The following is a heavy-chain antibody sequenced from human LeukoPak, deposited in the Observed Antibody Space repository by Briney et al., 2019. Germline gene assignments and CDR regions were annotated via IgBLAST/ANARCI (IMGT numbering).Heavy chain of an antibody. CDR1: GFTVSSNY. CDR2: IYSDGST. V-gene: IGHV3-53*01. CDR3: ASRATVTTDRFWFDP. J-gene: IGHJ5*02. Sequence: GGSLRLSRAASGFTVSSNYMSWVRQAPGKGLKWVSVIYSDGSTYYADSVKGRFTISRDNSKNTLYLQMNSLRAEDTALYYCASRATVTTDRFWFDPWGQGTLVTVSS. D-gene: IGHD4-11*01.